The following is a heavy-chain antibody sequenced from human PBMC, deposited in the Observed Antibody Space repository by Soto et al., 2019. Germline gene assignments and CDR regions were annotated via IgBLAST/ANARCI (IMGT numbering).Heavy chain of an antibody. D-gene: IGHD1-1*01. Sequence: PSWTLSLTCTVSGGSISSYYWSWIRQPPGKVLEWIGYIYYSGSTNYNPYLKSRVTISVDTSKNQFSLKLSSVTAADTAVYYCARIHKLYYYYRMDVWGQGTTVTAS. CDR3: ARIHKLYYYYRMDV. CDR1: GGSISSYY. J-gene: IGHJ6*02. V-gene: IGHV4-59*01. CDR2: IYYSGST.